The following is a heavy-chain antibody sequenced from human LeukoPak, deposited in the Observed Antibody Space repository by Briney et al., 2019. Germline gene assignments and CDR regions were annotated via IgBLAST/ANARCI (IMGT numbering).Heavy chain of an antibody. CDR2: INPNSGGT. Sequence: SSVKVSCKASGYTFTGYYMHWVRQPPGQGLEWMGWINPNSGGTKYAQKFQGRVSMTRDTSISAAYMELSRLRFDDTAVYYCARSDTAMVIISGYWGQGTLVTVSS. V-gene: IGHV1-2*02. J-gene: IGHJ4*02. CDR1: GYTFTGYY. D-gene: IGHD5-18*01. CDR3: ARSDTAMVIISGY.